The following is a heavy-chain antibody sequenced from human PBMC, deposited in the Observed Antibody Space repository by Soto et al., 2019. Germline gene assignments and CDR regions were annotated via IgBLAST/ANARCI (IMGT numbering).Heavy chain of an antibody. CDR2: IYYSGTT. CDR1: GASISSGGYY. V-gene: IGHV4-31*03. J-gene: IGHJ6*02. Sequence: QVQLQESGPGLVKPSQTLSLTCSVSGASISSGGYYWNWIRQHPGKGLEWIGYIYYSGTTYYNPSLKSRVTISVDTSKILFSLKLSSVTAADKAVYYCAASCVGCGGFNYYGMDVWGQGTTVTVSS. CDR3: AASCVGCGGFNYYGMDV. D-gene: IGHD2-21*01.